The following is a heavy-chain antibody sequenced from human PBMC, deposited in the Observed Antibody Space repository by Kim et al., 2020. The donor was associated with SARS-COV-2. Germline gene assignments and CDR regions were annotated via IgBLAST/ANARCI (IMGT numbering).Heavy chain of an antibody. J-gene: IGHJ6*02. CDR3: AGDKGYYYYGIDV. CDR1: GVSVTSYY. V-gene: IGHV4-59*02. CDR2: IYYNSGST. Sequence: SETLSLTCTVSGVSVTSYYWSWIRQPPGKGLEWIGCIYYNSGSTYYSPSLKSRVTISVDTSNNQLSLRLGSVTAAATAVYYCAGDKGYYYYGIDVWGQGTRVTVS.